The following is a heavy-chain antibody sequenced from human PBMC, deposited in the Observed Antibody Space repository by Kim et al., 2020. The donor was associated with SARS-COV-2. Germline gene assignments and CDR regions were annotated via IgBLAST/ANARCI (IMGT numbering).Heavy chain of an antibody. Sequence: GGSLRLSCAASGFTFSSHGMHWVRQAPGKGLEWVAGIWFDGSNKYYIDSVKGRFTLSRDNSRGTLDLQMNSLRVDDTAIYYCARSRDGDLFMVAFDVWGQGTMVTVSS. V-gene: IGHV3-33*01. D-gene: IGHD3-10*01. CDR1: GFTFSSHG. CDR2: IWFDGSNK. J-gene: IGHJ3*01. CDR3: ARSRDGDLFMVAFDV.